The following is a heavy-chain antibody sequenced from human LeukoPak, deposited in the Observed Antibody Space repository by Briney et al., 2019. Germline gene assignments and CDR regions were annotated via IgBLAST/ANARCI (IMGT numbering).Heavy chain of an antibody. J-gene: IGHJ3*01. CDR1: GYTFTSCG. CDR2: VSAYNGDT. D-gene: IGHD6-19*01. V-gene: IGHV1-18*01. CDR3: ARDAPQWRNAFDF. Sequence: ASVKVSCKASGYTFTSCGICWVRQAPGQGLEWMGWVSAYNGDTNYAQKFQGRVTMTTDTSTSTAYMELRSLRSDGTAVYYCARDAPQWRNAFDFWGHGTMVTVSS.